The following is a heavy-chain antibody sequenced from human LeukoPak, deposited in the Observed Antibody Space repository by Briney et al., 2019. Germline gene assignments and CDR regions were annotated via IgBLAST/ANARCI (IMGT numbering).Heavy chain of an antibody. CDR1: GFTFSSYG. Sequence: GRSLRLSCAASGFTFSSYGMHWVRQAPGKGLEWVAVISYDGSNKYYADSVKGRFTISRDNSKNTLYLQMNSLRAEDTAVYYCARGVLGYCSGGSCGFDYWGQGILVTVSS. D-gene: IGHD2-15*01. J-gene: IGHJ4*02. CDR3: ARGVLGYCSGGSCGFDY. V-gene: IGHV3-30*03. CDR2: ISYDGSNK.